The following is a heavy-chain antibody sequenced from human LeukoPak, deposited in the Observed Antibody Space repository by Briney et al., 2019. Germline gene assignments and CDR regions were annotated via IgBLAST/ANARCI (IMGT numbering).Heavy chain of an antibody. Sequence: GESLKISCKGSGYSFTSYWIGWVRRMPGKGLEWMGIIYPGDSDTRYSPSFQGQVTISADKSISTAYLQWSSLKASDTAMYYCARSTDIVVVPAAIRGDGFDPWGQGTLVTVSS. J-gene: IGHJ5*02. CDR3: ARSTDIVVVPAAIRGDGFDP. D-gene: IGHD2-2*02. CDR2: IYPGDSDT. V-gene: IGHV5-51*01. CDR1: GYSFTSYW.